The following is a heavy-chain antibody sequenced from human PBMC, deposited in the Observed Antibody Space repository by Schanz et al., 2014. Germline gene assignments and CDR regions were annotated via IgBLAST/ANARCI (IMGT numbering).Heavy chain of an antibody. CDR1: GFSLNTYG. J-gene: IGHJ6*02. CDR3: ARDFDDRRGYGSGYCLGDCMDV. V-gene: IGHV3-30*19. CDR2: ISNDGSIK. Sequence: QAQLMESGGGVVQPGTSLILSCSVSGFSLNTYGIHWFRQPAGKGLEWVALISNDGSIKYYADSVEGRFTISRDNSKNSLYRQMNSLRAEDTAVYYCARDFDDRRGYGSGYCLGDCMDVWGQGTTVTVSS. D-gene: IGHD3-10*01.